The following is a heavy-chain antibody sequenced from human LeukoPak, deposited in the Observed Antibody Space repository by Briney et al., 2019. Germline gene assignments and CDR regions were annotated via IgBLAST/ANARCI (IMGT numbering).Heavy chain of an antibody. Sequence: PGGSLRLSCAASGFTFDGYAMHWVRQAPGKGLEWVSTISWNSGNVGYADSVKGRFMISRDNAKNSLYLQMNSLRAEDTALYYCAKYEGSTGAFDIWGQGTMVTVSS. CDR1: GFTFDGYA. CDR2: ISWNSGNV. V-gene: IGHV3-9*01. J-gene: IGHJ3*02. CDR3: AKYEGSTGAFDI. D-gene: IGHD3-9*01.